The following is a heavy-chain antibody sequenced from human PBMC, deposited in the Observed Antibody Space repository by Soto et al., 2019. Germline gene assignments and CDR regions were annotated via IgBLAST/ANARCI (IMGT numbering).Heavy chain of an antibody. J-gene: IGHJ6*02. D-gene: IGHD3-10*01. V-gene: IGHV3-48*01. CDR2: ISSSSSTI. CDR1: GLTFSSYS. CDR3: AFGEESRSYYYGMDV. Sequence: EVQLVESGGGLVQRGGSLRLSCAASGLTFSSYSMNWVRQAPGKGLEWVSYISSSSSTIYYADSVKGRFTISRDNAKNSLYLQINSLRAEDTAVYYCAFGEESRSYYYGMDVWGQGTTVTVSS.